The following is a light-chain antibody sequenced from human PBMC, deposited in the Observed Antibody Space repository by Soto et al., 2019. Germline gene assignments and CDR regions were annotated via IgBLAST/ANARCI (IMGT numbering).Light chain of an antibody. CDR2: GAS. J-gene: IGKJ1*01. CDR1: QDIRTE. Sequence: ALQLTQSPSSLSASVGDRVTITCRASQDIRTELGWYQQKPGKAPNLLIYGASTLQTGVPSRFSGSGSGTDFTLTIGSLLSEDFATYYSLQYYDYPLTFGQGTKVDIK. V-gene: IGKV1-6*01. CDR3: LQYYDYPLT.